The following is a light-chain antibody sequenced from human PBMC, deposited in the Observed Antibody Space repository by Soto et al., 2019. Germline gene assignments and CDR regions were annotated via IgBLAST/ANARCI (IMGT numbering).Light chain of an antibody. CDR2: RNH. Sequence: QSVLTQSPSASGTPGQRVTISCSASTSNFVSNSVSWYQHVPGTAPKLLISRNHQRPSGVPDRFSGSKSGSTASLTISGLQAEDEADYYCSSYTSSNTLVFGTGTKLTVL. CDR3: SSYTSSNTLV. CDR1: TSNFVSNS. V-gene: IGLV1-44*01. J-gene: IGLJ1*01.